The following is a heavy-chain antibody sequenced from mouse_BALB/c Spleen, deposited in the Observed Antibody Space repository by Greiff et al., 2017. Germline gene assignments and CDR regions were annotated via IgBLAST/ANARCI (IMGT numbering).Heavy chain of an antibody. J-gene: IGHJ3*01. CDR2: ISYSGST. V-gene: IGHV3-2*02. Sequence: EVKLQESGPGLVKPSQSLSLTCTVTGYSITSDYAWNWIRQFPGNKLEWMGYISYSGSTSYNPSLKSRISITRDTSKNQFFLQLNSVTTEDTATYYCARGLRRVFPCAYWGQGTLVTVSA. D-gene: IGHD2-2*01. CDR3: ARGLRRVFPCAY. CDR1: GYSITSDYA.